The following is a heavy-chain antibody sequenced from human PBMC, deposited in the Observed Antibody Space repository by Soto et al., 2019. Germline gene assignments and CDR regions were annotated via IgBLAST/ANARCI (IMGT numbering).Heavy chain of an antibody. CDR2: ITVYNGNT. CDR3: ARWSGGDIVVVVAATWNYYFDY. CDR1: GYTFTDYG. J-gene: IGHJ4*02. V-gene: IGHV1-18*01. D-gene: IGHD2-15*01. Sequence: QVQLVQSGAEVKKPGASVKVSCKASGYTFTDYGISWVRQAPGQGLEWMGWITVYNGNTNYAQKLQGRVTMTTDTSTSTAYMELRSLRSDDTAVYYCARWSGGDIVVVVAATWNYYFDYWGQGTLVTVS.